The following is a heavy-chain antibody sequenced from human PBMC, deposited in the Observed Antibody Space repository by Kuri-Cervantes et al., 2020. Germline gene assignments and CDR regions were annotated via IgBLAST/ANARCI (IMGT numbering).Heavy chain of an antibody. D-gene: IGHD3-16*01. CDR3: AKDRPGVRPDWFDP. J-gene: IGHJ5*02. V-gene: IGHV3-7*03. Sequence: GESLKISCVASGFTFSNYWMSWVRQAPGKGLEWVANINQDESEKYYVDSVKGRFTISRDNSKNTLYLQMNSLRAEDTAVYYCAKDRPGVRPDWFDPWGQGTLVTVSS. CDR2: INQDESEK. CDR1: GFTFSNYW.